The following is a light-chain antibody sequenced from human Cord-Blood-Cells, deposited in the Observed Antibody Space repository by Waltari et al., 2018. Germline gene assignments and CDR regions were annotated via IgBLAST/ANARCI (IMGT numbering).Light chain of an antibody. CDR1: QSISSY. CDR2: AAS. J-gene: IGKJ2*01. Sequence: DIQMTQSPSSLSASVGDSVTITCRASQSISSYLNWYQQKPGKAPKLLIYAASSLQSGVPARFSGSGSGTDFTLTISSLQPEDFATYYCQQCYSTPYTFGQGTKLEIK. V-gene: IGKV1-39*01. CDR3: QQCYSTPYT.